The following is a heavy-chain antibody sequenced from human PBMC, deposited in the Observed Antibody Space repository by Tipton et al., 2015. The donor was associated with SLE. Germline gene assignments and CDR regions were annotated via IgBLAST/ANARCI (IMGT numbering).Heavy chain of an antibody. V-gene: IGHV4-61*08. Sequence: TLSLTCTFSGGFINSGGAYWNWIRQPPGKGLEWIGYVYGTGNTDYNPSLKSRVTLSVDTSKNQFSLQLTSVTAADTAVYYCARDSTRWSFWGQGTLVTVSS. D-gene: IGHD2/OR15-2a*01. CDR2: VYGTGNT. CDR1: GGFINSGGAY. J-gene: IGHJ4*02. CDR3: ARDSTRWSF.